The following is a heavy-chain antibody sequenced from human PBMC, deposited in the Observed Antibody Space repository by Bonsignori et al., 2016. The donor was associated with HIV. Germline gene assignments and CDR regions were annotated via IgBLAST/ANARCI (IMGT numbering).Heavy chain of an antibody. CDR3: AQETSHGDTGPLRFLEWSPGWFDP. J-gene: IGHJ5*02. CDR2: ISDSGSST. Sequence: VRQAPGKGLEWVSSISDSGSSTYYTDSVKGRFTISRDNSKNTLYLQMNDLRDEDTALYYCAQETSHGDTGPLRFLEWSPGWFDPWGQGTLVTVSS. D-gene: IGHD3-3*01. V-gene: IGHV3-23*01.